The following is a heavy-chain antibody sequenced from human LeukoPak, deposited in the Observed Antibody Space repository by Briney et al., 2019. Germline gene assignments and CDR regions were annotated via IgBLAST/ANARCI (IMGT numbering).Heavy chain of an antibody. CDR1: GFTFSSYE. CDR3: AREERYSRYYYGSGSPHFDY. D-gene: IGHD3-10*01. V-gene: IGHV3-30*04. Sequence: TGGSLRLSCAASGFTFSSYEMSWVRQAPGKGLEWVAVISYDGSNKYYADSVKGRFTISRDNSKNTLYLQMNSLRAEDTAVYYCAREERYSRYYYGSGSPHFDYWGQGTLVTVSS. CDR2: ISYDGSNK. J-gene: IGHJ4*02.